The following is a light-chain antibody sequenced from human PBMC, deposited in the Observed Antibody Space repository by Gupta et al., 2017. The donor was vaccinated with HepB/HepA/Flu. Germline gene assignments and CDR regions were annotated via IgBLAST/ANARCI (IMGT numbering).Light chain of an antibody. J-gene: IGLJ1*01. CDR2: GNG. V-gene: IGLV1-40*01. CDR3: QSYDDSLSGVA. CDR1: SSNIGALYD. Sequence: QSLLTQPPSVSGAPGQRVTISCTGSSSNIGALYDVHWYQQIPGTAPKLLIFGNGNRPSGVPDRFSGSKFGTSASLVISGLQAEDEADYYCQSYDDSLSGVAFGTGTRVTVL.